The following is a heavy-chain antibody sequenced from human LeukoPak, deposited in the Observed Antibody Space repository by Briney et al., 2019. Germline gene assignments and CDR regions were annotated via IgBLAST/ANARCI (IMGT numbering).Heavy chain of an antibody. D-gene: IGHD6-13*01. Sequence: PGGSLRLSCAASGFTFSSYGMHWVRQAPGKGLEWVAVISYDGSNKYYADSVKGRFTISRDNSKNTLYLQMNSLRAEDTAVYYCARYSSSWYYFDYWGQGTLVTVPS. CDR3: ARYSSSWYYFDY. CDR2: ISYDGSNK. CDR1: GFTFSSYG. V-gene: IGHV3-30*03. J-gene: IGHJ4*02.